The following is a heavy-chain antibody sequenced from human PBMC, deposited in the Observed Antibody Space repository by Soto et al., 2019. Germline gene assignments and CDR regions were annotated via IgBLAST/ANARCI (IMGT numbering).Heavy chain of an antibody. CDR1: GGSISSGDYY. J-gene: IGHJ5*02. D-gene: IGHD2-21*02. CDR2: IYYSGST. CDR3: AREYCGGDCYSGWFDP. V-gene: IGHV4-30-4*01. Sequence: SETLSLTCTVSGGSISSGDYYWSWIRQPPGKGLEWIGYIYYSGSTYYNPSLKSRVTISVDTSKNQFSLKLSSVTAADTAVYYCAREYCGGDCYSGWFDPWGQGTLVTVPQ.